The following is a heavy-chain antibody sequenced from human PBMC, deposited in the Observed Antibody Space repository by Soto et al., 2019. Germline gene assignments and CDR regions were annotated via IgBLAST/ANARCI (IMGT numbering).Heavy chain of an antibody. V-gene: IGHV1-8*01. CDR1: GYTFTSYD. J-gene: IGHJ5*02. D-gene: IGHD2-2*03. CDR2: MNPNSGNT. CDR3: AXGGYCSSTSCYEIPNWFDP. Sequence: ASVKVSCKASGYTFTSYDINWVRQATGQGLEWMGWMNPNSGNTGYAQKFQGRVTMTRNTSISTAYMELSSLRSEDTAVYYCAXGGYCSSTSCYEIPNWFDPWGQGTLVTVSS.